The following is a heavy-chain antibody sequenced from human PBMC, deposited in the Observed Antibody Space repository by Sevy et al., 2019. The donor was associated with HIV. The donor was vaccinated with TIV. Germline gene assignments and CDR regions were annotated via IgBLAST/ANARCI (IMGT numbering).Heavy chain of an antibody. V-gene: IGHV3-23*01. CDR3: AKSDRMYSSVWYVDYFDS. J-gene: IGHJ4*02. CDR1: GFIFNSYA. CDR2: ISGSGGST. D-gene: IGHD6-19*01. Sequence: GGSLRLSCAASGFIFNSYAMSWVRQAPGKGLEWVASISGSGGSTYYADSVKGRVTISRDNFRRMMDLQMNSLRAEDTAVYYCAKSDRMYSSVWYVDYFDSWGQGTLVTVSS.